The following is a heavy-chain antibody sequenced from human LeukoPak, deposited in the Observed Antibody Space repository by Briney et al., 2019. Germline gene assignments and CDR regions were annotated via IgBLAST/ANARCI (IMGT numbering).Heavy chain of an antibody. Sequence: PGGSLRLSCAASGFTFSSYTMNWVRQAPGKGLEWVSTISGDGGSTYYADSVKGRFTISRDNSKNTLYLQMNSLRAEDTAVYYCAKDPIGSSYYGGDSWGQGTLVTVFS. D-gene: IGHD6-13*01. J-gene: IGHJ4*02. CDR3: AKDPIGSSYYGGDS. CDR1: GFTFSSYT. CDR2: ISGDGGST. V-gene: IGHV3-23*01.